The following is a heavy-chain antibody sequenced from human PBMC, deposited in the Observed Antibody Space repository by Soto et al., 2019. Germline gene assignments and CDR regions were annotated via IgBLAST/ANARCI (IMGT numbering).Heavy chain of an antibody. V-gene: IGHV4-30-4*01. CDR3: ARHSHFDWLLYYFDY. Sequence: PSETLSLTCTVSGGSISSGDYYWSWIRQPPGKGLEWIGYIYYSGSTYYNPSLKSRVTISVDTSKNQFSLKLSSVTAADTAVYYCARHSHFDWLLYYFDYWGQGTLVTVSS. D-gene: IGHD3-9*01. CDR2: IYYSGST. CDR1: GGSISSGDYY. J-gene: IGHJ4*02.